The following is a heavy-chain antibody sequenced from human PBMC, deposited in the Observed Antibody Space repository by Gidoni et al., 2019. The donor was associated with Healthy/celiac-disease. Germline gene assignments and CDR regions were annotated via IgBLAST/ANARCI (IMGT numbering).Heavy chain of an antibody. V-gene: IGHV1-69*01. CDR1: GGTFRSYA. CDR2: IIPIFGTA. CDR3: ARDLSYSSSSGYYGMDV. J-gene: IGHJ6*02. Sequence: QVRLVQSGAEVKKPGSSVKVSCKASGGTFRSYAISWVRQAPGQGLEWMGGIIPIFGTANYAQKFQGRVTITADESTSTAYMELSSLRSEDTAVYYCARDLSYSSSSGYYGMDVWGQGTTVTVSS. D-gene: IGHD6-6*01.